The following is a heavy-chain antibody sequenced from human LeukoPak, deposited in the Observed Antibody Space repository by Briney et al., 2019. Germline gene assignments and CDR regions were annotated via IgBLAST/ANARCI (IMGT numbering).Heavy chain of an antibody. D-gene: IGHD4-23*01. CDR1: GNYW. J-gene: IGHJ4*02. V-gene: IGHV3-74*01. Sequence: GGSLRLSCAASGNYWMHWVRQAPGKGLVWVSHINSDGSWTNYADSVKGRFTISRDNGKNTLFLQMNSLRAEDAAVYYCVRGNDYGGPHYWGQGTLVTVSS. CDR2: INSDGSWT. CDR3: VRGNDYGGPHY.